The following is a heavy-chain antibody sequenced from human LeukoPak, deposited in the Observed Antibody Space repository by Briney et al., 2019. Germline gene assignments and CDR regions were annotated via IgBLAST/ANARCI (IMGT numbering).Heavy chain of an antibody. Sequence: GGSLRLSCAASGFTFSIDEMNWVRQGPGEGLGWGSDISGSGSAICYAHSLKGRFTISRDNAQTLLSLQMDILRVADTAMYYCASDPRTVQIWGQGTLVTVSS. J-gene: IGHJ4*02. D-gene: IGHD1-1*01. CDR1: GFTFSIDE. V-gene: IGHV3-48*03. CDR3: ASDPRTVQI. CDR2: ISGSGSAI.